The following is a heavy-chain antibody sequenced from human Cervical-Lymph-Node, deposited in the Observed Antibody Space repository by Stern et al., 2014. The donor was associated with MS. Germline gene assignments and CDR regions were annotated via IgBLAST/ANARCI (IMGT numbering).Heavy chain of an antibody. D-gene: IGHD2-8*01. J-gene: IGHJ4*02. CDR2: ISYDGNHK. CDR1: GFTFSSYG. V-gene: IGHV3-30*03. CDR3: ARDYEDTSMLFDH. Sequence: VQLLESGGAVVQPGRSLRLSCAASGFTFSSYGMHWVRQAPGKGLEWVTVISYDGNHKYYAASVKGRFTISRDNSKNTLHLQMNSVTSDDTAIYYCARDYEDTSMLFDHWGQGTLVTVSS.